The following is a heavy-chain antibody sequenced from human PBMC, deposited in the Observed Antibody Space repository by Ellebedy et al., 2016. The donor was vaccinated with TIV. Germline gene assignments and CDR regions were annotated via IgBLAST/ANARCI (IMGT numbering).Heavy chain of an antibody. CDR2: IIPILGIA. CDR1: GGTFSSYA. D-gene: IGHD6-13*01. V-gene: IGHV1-69*04. CDR3: ARDILGQLVT. J-gene: IGHJ5*02. Sequence: AASVKVSCKASGGTFSSYAISWVRQAPGQGLEWMGRIIPILGIANYAQKFQGRVTMTRNTSISTAYMELSSLRSEDTAVYYCARDILGQLVTWGQGTLVTVSS.